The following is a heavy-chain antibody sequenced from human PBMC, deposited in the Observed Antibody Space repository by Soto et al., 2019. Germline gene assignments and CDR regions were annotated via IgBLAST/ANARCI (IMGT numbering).Heavy chain of an antibody. Sequence: QLQLQESGPGLVKPSETLSLTCTVSGGSVSSNSYSWGWIRQSPGKGLEWIATIYASENTYYNTSPLSRASISVDTSKNEFSMRLTSVTAADTGVYDCARLNGYCLRTNCHSYYGMDVWGQGTTVTVSS. V-gene: IGHV4-39*01. J-gene: IGHJ6*02. CDR1: GGSVSSNSYS. CDR2: IYASENT. CDR3: ARLNGYCLRTNCHSYYGMDV. D-gene: IGHD2-2*03.